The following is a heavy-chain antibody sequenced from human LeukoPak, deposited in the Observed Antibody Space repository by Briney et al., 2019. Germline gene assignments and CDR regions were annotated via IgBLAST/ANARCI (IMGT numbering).Heavy chain of an antibody. V-gene: IGHV4-38-2*02. CDR2: IYHSGST. CDR1: GYSISSGYY. D-gene: IGHD5-18*01. Sequence: SETLSLTCTVSGYSISSGYYWGWLRPPPGKGLEWIGSIYHSGSTYYNPSLKSRVTISVDTSKNQFSLKLSSVTAADTAVYYCARDFQPGDTAMTSFDYWGQGTLVTVSS. J-gene: IGHJ4*02. CDR3: ARDFQPGDTAMTSFDY.